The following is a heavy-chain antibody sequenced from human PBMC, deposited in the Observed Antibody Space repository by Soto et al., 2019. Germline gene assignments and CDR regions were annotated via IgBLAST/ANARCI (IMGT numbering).Heavy chain of an antibody. J-gene: IGHJ4*02. CDR2: ISWDGGST. CDR1: GFTFDDYT. Sequence: PGWSLRLSCAASGFTFDDYTMHLVRQAPGKGLEWVSLISWDGGSTYYADSVKGRFTISRDNSKNSLYLQMNSLRTEDTALYYCANGPSGIQLWLSGWGQGTLVTVSS. V-gene: IGHV3-43*01. CDR3: ANGPSGIQLWLSG. D-gene: IGHD5-18*01.